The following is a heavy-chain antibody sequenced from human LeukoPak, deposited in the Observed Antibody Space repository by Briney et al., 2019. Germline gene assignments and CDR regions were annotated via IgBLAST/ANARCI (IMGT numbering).Heavy chain of an antibody. CDR1: GGSFSGYY. Sequence: SEALSLTCAVYGGSFSGYYWSWIRQPPGKGLEWIGEIVHSGNTKYNPSLKSRVTISVDTSKNQFSLNLTSVTAADTAVYYCARFGSSTWYKGAFDIWGQGTMVTVAS. CDR3: ARFGSSTWYKGAFDI. J-gene: IGHJ3*02. CDR2: IVHSGNT. D-gene: IGHD1-1*01. V-gene: IGHV4-34*12.